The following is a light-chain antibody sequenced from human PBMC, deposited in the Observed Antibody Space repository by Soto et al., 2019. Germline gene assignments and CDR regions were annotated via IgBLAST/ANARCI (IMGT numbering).Light chain of an antibody. J-gene: IGLJ2*01. CDR2: SNN. CDR3: AAWDDSLNGSL. V-gene: IGLV1-44*01. CDR1: SSNIGSNT. Sequence: QSVLTQPPSASGTPGQRVTISCSGSSSNIGSNTVNWYQQLPGTAPKLLIYSNNQWPSGVPDRFSGSKSGTSASLAISGLQTEDEAGYYCAAWDDSLNGSLFGGGTQLTVL.